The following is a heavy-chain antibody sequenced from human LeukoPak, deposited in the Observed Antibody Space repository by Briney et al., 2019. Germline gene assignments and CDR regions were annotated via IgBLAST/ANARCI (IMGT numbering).Heavy chain of an antibody. D-gene: IGHD3-16*01. J-gene: IGHJ4*02. CDR1: GYTFTSYY. CDR3: ARDEANYDYVWGSTN. CDR2: INPSGGST. Sequence: GASVKVSCKASGYTFTSYYMHWVRQAPGQGLEWMGIINPSGGSTSYAQKFQGRVTMTRDTSTSTVYMELSSLRSEDTAVYYCARDEANYDYVWGSTNWGQGTLVTVSS. V-gene: IGHV1-46*01.